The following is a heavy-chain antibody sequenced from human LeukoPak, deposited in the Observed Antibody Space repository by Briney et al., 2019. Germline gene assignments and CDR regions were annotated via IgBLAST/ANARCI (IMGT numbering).Heavy chain of an antibody. CDR2: IFPSGGEI. J-gene: IGHJ4*02. CDR3: ATYRQVLLPFES. V-gene: IGHV3-23*01. Sequence: HPGLSLRLSCASSGFTFSTFAMIWVRQPPGKGLECVSSIFPSGGEIHYADSVRGRFTISRDNSTSTLSLQMNSLRVEDTAIYYCATYRQVLLPFESWGQGTLVTVSS. CDR1: GFTFSTFA. D-gene: IGHD2-8*02.